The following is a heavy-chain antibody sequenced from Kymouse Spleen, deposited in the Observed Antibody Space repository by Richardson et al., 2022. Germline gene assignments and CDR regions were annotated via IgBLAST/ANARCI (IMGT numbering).Heavy chain of an antibody. CDR2: INHSGST. V-gene: IGHV4-34*01. D-gene: IGHD6-13*01. Sequence: QVQLQQWGAGLLKPSETLSLTCAVYGGSFSGYYWSWIRQPPGKGLEWIGEINHSGSTNYNPSLKSRVTISVDTSKNQFSLKLSSVTAADTAVYYCARVTGSSWYYFDYWGQGTLVTVSS. CDR1: GGSFSGYY. J-gene: IGHJ4*02. CDR3: ARVTGSSWYYFDY.